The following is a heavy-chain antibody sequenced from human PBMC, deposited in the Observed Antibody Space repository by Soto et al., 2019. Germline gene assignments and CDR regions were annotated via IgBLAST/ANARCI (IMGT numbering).Heavy chain of an antibody. CDR1: GGSISSYY. V-gene: IGHV4-59*08. Sequence: SETLSLTCTVSGGSISSYYWSWIRQPPGKGLEWIGYIYYSGSTNYNPSLKSRVTISVDTSKNQFSLKLSSVTAADTAVYYCARRSAGYSSSSGSAFDIWGQGTMVTVSS. CDR3: ARRSAGYSSSSGSAFDI. CDR2: IYYSGST. J-gene: IGHJ3*02. D-gene: IGHD6-6*01.